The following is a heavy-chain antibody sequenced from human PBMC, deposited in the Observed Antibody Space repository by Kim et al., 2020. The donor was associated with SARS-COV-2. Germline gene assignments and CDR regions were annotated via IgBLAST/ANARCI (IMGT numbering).Heavy chain of an antibody. CDR3: AKFTSVGALQGVDY. CDR2: ISYDGSNK. CDR1: GFTFSSYG. Sequence: GGSLRLSCAASGFTFSSYGMHWVRQAPGKGLEWVAVISYDGSNKYYADSVKGRFTISRDNSKNTLYLQMNSLRAEDTAVYYCAKFTSVGALQGVDYWGQGTLVTVSS. J-gene: IGHJ4*02. V-gene: IGHV3-30*18. D-gene: IGHD1-26*01.